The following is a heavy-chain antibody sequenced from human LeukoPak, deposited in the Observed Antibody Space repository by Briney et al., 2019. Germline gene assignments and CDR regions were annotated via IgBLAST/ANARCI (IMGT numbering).Heavy chain of an antibody. V-gene: IGHV1-18*01. J-gene: IGHJ5*02. CDR2: ISAYNGNT. D-gene: IGHD3-10*01. CDR1: GYTFTSYD. CDR3: ARCSSGSYVKWFDP. Sequence: ASVKVSCKASGYTFTSYDISWVRQAPGQGLEWMGWISAYNGNTNYAQKLQGRVTMTTDTSTSTAYMELRSLRSDDTAVYYCARCSSGSYVKWFDPWGQGTLVTVSS.